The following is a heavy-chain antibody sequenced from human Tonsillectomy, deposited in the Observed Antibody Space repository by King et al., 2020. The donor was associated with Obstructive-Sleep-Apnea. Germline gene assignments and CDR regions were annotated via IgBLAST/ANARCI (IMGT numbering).Heavy chain of an antibody. Sequence: VQLVESGGGLVQPGRSLRLSCAASGFTFDDYAIHWVRQAPGKGLEWVSGISWNSGSIGYADSVKGRFTISRDNAKNPLYLQMNSLRAEDTALYYCAKDSRYYDYVWEDYRSAGFDYWGQGTLVTVSS. V-gene: IGHV3-9*01. J-gene: IGHJ4*02. CDR3: AKDSRYYDYVWEDYRSAGFDY. CDR2: ISWNSGSI. CDR1: GFTFDDYA. D-gene: IGHD3-16*02.